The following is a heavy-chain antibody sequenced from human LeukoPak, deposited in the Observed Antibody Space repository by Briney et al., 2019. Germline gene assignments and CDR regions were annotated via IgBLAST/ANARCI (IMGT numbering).Heavy chain of an antibody. D-gene: IGHD3-22*01. CDR1: GFTFDDYG. Sequence: GGSLRLSCAASGFTFDDYGMSWVRQAPGKGLEWVGRIKSKTDGGTTDYAAPVKGRFTISRDDSKNTLYLQMNSLKTEDTAVYYCTTDGLIVVVASFDYWGQGTLVTVSS. CDR3: TTDGLIVVVASFDY. V-gene: IGHV3-15*01. CDR2: IKSKTDGGTT. J-gene: IGHJ4*02.